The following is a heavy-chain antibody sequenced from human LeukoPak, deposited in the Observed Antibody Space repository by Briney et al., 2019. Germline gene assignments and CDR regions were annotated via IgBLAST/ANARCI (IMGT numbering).Heavy chain of an antibody. CDR2: INHSGST. J-gene: IGHJ3*02. Sequence: SETLSLTCAVYGGSFSGYYWSWIRQPPGKGLDWIGEINHSGSTNYNPSLKSRVTISVDTSKNQFSLKLSSVTAADTAVYYCARDNYVLSAFDIWGQGTMVTVSS. CDR1: GGSFSGYY. CDR3: ARDNYVLSAFDI. V-gene: IGHV4-34*01. D-gene: IGHD3-10*02.